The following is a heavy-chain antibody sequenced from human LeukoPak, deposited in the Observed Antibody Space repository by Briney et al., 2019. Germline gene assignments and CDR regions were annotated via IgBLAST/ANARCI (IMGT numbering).Heavy chain of an antibody. J-gene: IGHJ4*02. V-gene: IGHV3-23*01. Sequence: GGSLRLSCAASGFTFSSYAMSWVRQAPGKGLEWVSAISGSGGSTYYPDSVKGRFTISRDNSKNTLYLQMNSLRAEDTAVYYCAKLISYYDSSGYTTPFDYWGQGTLVTVSS. CDR1: GFTFSSYA. D-gene: IGHD3-22*01. CDR3: AKLISYYDSSGYTTPFDY. CDR2: ISGSGGST.